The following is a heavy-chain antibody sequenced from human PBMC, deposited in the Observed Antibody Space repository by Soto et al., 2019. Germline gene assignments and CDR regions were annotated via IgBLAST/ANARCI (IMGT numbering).Heavy chain of an antibody. V-gene: IGHV1-18*01. CDR2: ISAYNGNT. CDR1: GYTLTSYG. J-gene: IGHJ5*02. CDR3: ARDLYCXSTSCYFGWFXP. Sequence: ASVKVSCKASGYTLTSYGISWVRQAPGQGLEWMGWISAYNGNTNYAQKLQGRVTMTTDTSTSTAYMELRSLRSDDTAVYYCARDLYCXSTSCYFGWFXPWGQGTLVXVSS. D-gene: IGHD2-2*01.